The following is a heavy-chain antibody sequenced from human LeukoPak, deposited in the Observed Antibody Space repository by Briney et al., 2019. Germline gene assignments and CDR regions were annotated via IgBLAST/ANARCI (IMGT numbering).Heavy chain of an antibody. D-gene: IGHD3-10*01. CDR3: ATGVSSGDDC. CDR1: GFTFGDYA. J-gene: IGHJ4*02. V-gene: IGHV3-15*01. CDR2: IKSKTDGGTT. Sequence: PGGSLRLSCTASGFTFGDYAMSWVRQVPGKGLEWVGRIKSKTDGGTTDYAAPVKGRFTISRDGSENTLHLQMSSLKSEDTAIYYCATGVSSGDDCWGQGTLVTVSS.